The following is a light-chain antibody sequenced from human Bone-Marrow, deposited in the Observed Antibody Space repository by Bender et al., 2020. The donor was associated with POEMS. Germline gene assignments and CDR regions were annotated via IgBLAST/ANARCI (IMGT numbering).Light chain of an antibody. CDR1: SSDVGGYNY. CDR2: DVS. V-gene: IGLV2-14*03. Sequence: QSALTQPASVSGSPGQSITISCTGTSSDVGGYNYVSWYQQHPGKAPKLMIYDVSNRPSGVSNRFSGSKSGNTASLTISGLQAEDESDYYCCSFATGRMFGGGTKLTVL. J-gene: IGLJ3*02. CDR3: CSFATGRM.